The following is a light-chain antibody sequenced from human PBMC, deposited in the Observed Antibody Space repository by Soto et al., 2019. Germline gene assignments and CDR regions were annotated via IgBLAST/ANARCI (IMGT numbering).Light chain of an antibody. V-gene: IGKV1-12*01. CDR2: AAS. J-gene: IGKJ3*01. Sequence: DIQMTPSPSSVSASVGDRVTITCRASHGVSSWLAWYQQKPGKAPKLLIYAASSLQSGVPSRFSGSGSGADFTLTISSLQPEDFATYYCQQANGFPFTFGPGTKVDIK. CDR1: HGVSSW. CDR3: QQANGFPFT.